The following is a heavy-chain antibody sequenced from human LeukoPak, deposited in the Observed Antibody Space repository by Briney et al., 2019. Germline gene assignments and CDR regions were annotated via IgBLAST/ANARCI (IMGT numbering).Heavy chain of an antibody. CDR2: ISSTGTTI. D-gene: IGHD6-13*01. J-gene: IGHJ6*02. Sequence: GGSLRLSCSASGFTFSSYEMNWVRQAPGKGLEWVSYISSTGTTIYYADSVRGQFTISRDNAENSLYLQMNSLRVEDTAVYYCARTYSTHRHMDVWGQGTTVTVSS. CDR3: ARTYSTHRHMDV. CDR1: GFTFSSYE. V-gene: IGHV3-48*03.